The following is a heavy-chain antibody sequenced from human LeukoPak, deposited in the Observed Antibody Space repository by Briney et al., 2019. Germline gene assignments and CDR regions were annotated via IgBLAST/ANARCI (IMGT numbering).Heavy chain of an antibody. V-gene: IGHV3-7*01. CDR1: GFTFSSYW. CDR3: AREGYSGYDIDY. J-gene: IGHJ4*02. D-gene: IGHD5-12*01. CDR2: IKKDGSEK. Sequence: PGGSLRLSCAASGFTFSSYWMSWVRQAPGKGLEWVANIKKDGSEKYYVDSVKGRFTISRDNAKNTLYLQMNSLRAEDTAVYYCAREGYSGYDIDYWGQGTLVTVSS.